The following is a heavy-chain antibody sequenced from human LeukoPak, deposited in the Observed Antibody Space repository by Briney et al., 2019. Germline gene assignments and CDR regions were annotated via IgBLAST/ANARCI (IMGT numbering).Heavy chain of an antibody. D-gene: IGHD5-24*01. V-gene: IGHV3-7*05. CDR2: INQDGSET. J-gene: IGHJ3*01. Sequence: GSQRLSCAGSGFTFSSYWMSWVRQAPGKGLEWVANINQDGSETFYVDSVKGRFTISRDNGKNSMFVQMDSLRAEDTAVYYCVRGFDGYFGFDLWGQGTMVTVSS. CDR1: GFTFSSYW. CDR3: VRGFDGYFGFDL.